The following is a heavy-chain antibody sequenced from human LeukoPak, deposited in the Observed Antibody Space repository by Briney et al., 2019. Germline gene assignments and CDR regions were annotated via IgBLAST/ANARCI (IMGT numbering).Heavy chain of an antibody. D-gene: IGHD4-11*01. Sequence: GGSLRLSCAASGFTFRSYDMSWVRQAPGKGLEWVSTLSGSGDSTYYADSVKGRFTISRDNSKNTLYLQMNSLRADDTAVYYCAKSRLSVADYHFDNWGQGTLVTVSS. J-gene: IGHJ4*02. CDR2: LSGSGDST. V-gene: IGHV3-23*01. CDR3: AKSRLSVADYHFDN. CDR1: GFTFRSYD.